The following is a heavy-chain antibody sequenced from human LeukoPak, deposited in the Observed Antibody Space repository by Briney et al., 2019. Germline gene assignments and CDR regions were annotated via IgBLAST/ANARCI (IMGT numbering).Heavy chain of an antibody. Sequence: SETLSLTCTVSGGSISSGDYYWSWIRQPPGQGLEWIGYIYYSGSTYYNPSLKSRVTISVDTSKNQFSLKLSSVTAADTAVYYCARVFTMKVVVKDDGFDIWGQGTMVTVSS. CDR3: ARVFTMKVVVKDDGFDI. CDR2: IYYSGST. V-gene: IGHV4-30-4*01. CDR1: GGSISSGDYY. J-gene: IGHJ3*02. D-gene: IGHD3-22*01.